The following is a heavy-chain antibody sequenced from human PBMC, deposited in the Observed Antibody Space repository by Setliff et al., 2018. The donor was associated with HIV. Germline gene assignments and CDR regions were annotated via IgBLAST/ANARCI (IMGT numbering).Heavy chain of an antibody. J-gene: IGHJ3*02. Sequence: PGGSLRLSCAASGFTFSNAWMSWVRQAPGKGLEWVGRIKRTNDGGTTDYAAPVKGRFTISRDDSENTLYLQMNSLKTEDTAVYYCTTAVYGYYDILTGSYIDDAFDIWGQGTMVTVSS. CDR1: GFTFSNAW. CDR2: IKRTNDGGTT. V-gene: IGHV3-15*01. CDR3: TTAVYGYYDILTGSYIDDAFDI. D-gene: IGHD3-9*01.